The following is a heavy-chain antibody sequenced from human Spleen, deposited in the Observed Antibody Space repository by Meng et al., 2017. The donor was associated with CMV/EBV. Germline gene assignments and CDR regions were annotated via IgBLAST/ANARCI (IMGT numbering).Heavy chain of an antibody. V-gene: IGHV3-11*01. D-gene: IGHD2-2*01. CDR1: GFTFSDYY. CDR3: AKEACSTTSCYYNYYYGLDV. Sequence: GESLKISCAASGFTFSDYYMSWIRQAPRKGLEWVSYISSSGSTIYYADSVKGRFTISRDNSKNTLFLQMNSLRAEDTAVYYCAKEACSTTSCYYNYYYGLDVWGQGTTVTVSS. CDR2: ISSSGSTI. J-gene: IGHJ6*02.